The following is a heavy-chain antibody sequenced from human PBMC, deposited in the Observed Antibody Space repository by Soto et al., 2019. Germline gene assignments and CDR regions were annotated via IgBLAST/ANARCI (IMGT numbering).Heavy chain of an antibody. J-gene: IGHJ4*02. Sequence: PGGSLRLSCAASGFTFSSYAMSWVRQAPGKGLEWVSAISGSGGSTYYADSVKGRFTISRDNSKNTLYLQMNSLRAEDTAVYYCARGWYYYGSGSYYLFDYWGQGTLVTVSS. CDR3: ARGWYYYGSGSYYLFDY. CDR1: GFTFSSYA. D-gene: IGHD3-10*01. V-gene: IGHV3-23*01. CDR2: ISGSGGST.